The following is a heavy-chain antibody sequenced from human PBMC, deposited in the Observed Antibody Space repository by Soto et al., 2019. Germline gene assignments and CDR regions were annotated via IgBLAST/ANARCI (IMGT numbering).Heavy chain of an antibody. Sequence: QITLKESGPTLVKPKHPLTLSCSFSGFSLSTRGVGVGWFRHLPGRALKWLALIYWDDSTRYSPSLQNSLTITRDIAKAQIVLTMTNMDPVYTATYYCAHRPYGNKYNFDYWGKGTLVTVSS. CDR2: IYWDDST. D-gene: IGHD3-10*01. CDR1: GFSLSTRGVG. J-gene: IGHJ4*02. CDR3: AHRPYGNKYNFDY. V-gene: IGHV2-5*02.